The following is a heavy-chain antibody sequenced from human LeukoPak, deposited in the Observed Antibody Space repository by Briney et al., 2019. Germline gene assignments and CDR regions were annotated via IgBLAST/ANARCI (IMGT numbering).Heavy chain of an antibody. CDR2: IYTSGSI. D-gene: IGHD2-21*02. CDR1: GGSISSGSYY. J-gene: IGHJ4*02. CDR3: ARDVGGGDCYRGGCFDY. Sequence: SETLSLTCTVSGGSISSGSYYWSWIRQPAGKGLEWIGRIYTSGSINYNPSLESRVTISVDTSKNQFSLKLSSVTAADTAVYYCARDVGGGDCYRGGCFDYWGQGTLVTVSS. V-gene: IGHV4-61*02.